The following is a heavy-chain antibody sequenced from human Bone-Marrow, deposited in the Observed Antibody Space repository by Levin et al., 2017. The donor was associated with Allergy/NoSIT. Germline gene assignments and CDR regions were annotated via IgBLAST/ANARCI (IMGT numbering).Heavy chain of an antibody. CDR3: AREFSSSSGKTWDY. D-gene: IGHD6-6*01. Sequence: GESLKISCAASGFTFSTYTMNWVRQAPGKGLEWVSSISSSSSYIYYADSVKGRFTISRDSAKNSLYLQMNSLRAEDTAVYYCAREFSSSSGKTWDYWGQGTLVTVSS. CDR2: ISSSSSYI. V-gene: IGHV3-21*01. CDR1: GFTFSTYT. J-gene: IGHJ4*02.